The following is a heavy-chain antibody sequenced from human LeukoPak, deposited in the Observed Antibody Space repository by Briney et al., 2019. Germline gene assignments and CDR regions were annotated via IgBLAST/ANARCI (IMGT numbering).Heavy chain of an antibody. CDR1: GFTFSSYA. CDR3: AKDRIEARNNFDY. J-gene: IGHJ4*02. CDR2: ISGSGGST. D-gene: IGHD6-6*01. Sequence: GGSLRLSCAASGFTFSSYAMNWVRQAPGKGLEWVSVISGSGGSTYYADSVKGRFTISRDNSKNTLYLQMSSLRDEDTAVYFCAKDRIEARNNFDYWGQGTLVTVSS. V-gene: IGHV3-23*01.